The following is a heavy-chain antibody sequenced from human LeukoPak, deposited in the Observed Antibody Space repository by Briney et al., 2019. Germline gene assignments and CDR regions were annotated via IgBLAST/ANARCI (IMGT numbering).Heavy chain of an antibody. D-gene: IGHD2-2*01. J-gene: IGHJ6*02. CDR2: MNPNSGNT. Sequence: ASVKVSCGASGYTFTSYDINWVRQAPGQGLEWMGWMNPNSGNTGYAQKFQGRVTMTRNTSISTAYMELSSLRSEDTAVYYCARVDIVVVPAAMTYYYYGMDVWGQGTTVTVSS. CDR3: ARVDIVVVPAAMTYYYYGMDV. CDR1: GYTFTSYD. V-gene: IGHV1-8*01.